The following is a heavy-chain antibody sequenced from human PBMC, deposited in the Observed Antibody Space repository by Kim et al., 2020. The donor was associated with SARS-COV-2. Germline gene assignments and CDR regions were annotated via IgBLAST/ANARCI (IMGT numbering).Heavy chain of an antibody. CDR1: GGSISSSSYY. J-gene: IGHJ6*02. V-gene: IGHV4-39*01. CDR2: IYYSGST. Sequence: SETLSLTCTVSGGSISSSSYYWGWIRQPPGKGLEWIGSIYYSGSTYYNPSLKSRVTISVDTSKNQFSLKLSSVTATDTAVYYCARRRIQLLWRGYGMDVWGQGTTVTVSS. CDR3: ARRRIQLLWRGYGMDV. D-gene: IGHD5-18*01.